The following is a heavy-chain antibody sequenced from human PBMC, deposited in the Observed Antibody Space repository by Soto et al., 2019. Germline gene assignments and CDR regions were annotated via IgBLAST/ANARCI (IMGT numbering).Heavy chain of an antibody. Sequence: QVQVVQSGAEVQKPGASVKVSCKASGYIFNNYGISWVRQAPGQGLEWMGWIYPKEGRINYAQKFQGRVTLTTDTSTSTDYIELRSLRFDDSAVEFWARDIDYDIDYWGQGTLVTVSS. CDR1: GYIFNNYG. CDR2: IYPKEGRI. V-gene: IGHV1-18*01. J-gene: IGHJ4*02. CDR3: ARDIDYDIDY. D-gene: IGHD4-17*01.